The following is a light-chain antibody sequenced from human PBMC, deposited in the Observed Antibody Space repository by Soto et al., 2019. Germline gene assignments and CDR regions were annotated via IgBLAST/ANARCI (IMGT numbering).Light chain of an antibody. Sequence: QSALTQPRSVSGSLGQSVTVSCTGTSSDVGGYNYVAWYQQHPGKAPKLMISDVSKRPSGVPDRFSGSKSGNTASLTISGLQAEDEADYFCCSFAGRVFVFGTGTKLTVL. CDR2: DVS. V-gene: IGLV2-11*01. J-gene: IGLJ1*01. CDR1: SSDVGGYNY. CDR3: CSFAGRVFV.